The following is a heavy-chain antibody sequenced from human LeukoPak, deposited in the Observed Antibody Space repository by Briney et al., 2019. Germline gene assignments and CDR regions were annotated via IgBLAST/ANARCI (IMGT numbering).Heavy chain of an antibody. CDR3: ARGWYNSGYYCDY. CDR2: ISSRGSTI. Sequence: GGSLRLSCAASGSSFNSFEMSWVRQAPGKGLEWVSYISSRGSTIYYADSVKGRFTLSRDNAKNSLYLQMNSLRAEDTAVYYCARGWYNSGYYCDYWGQGTLVTVSS. V-gene: IGHV3-48*03. CDR1: GSSFNSFE. J-gene: IGHJ4*02. D-gene: IGHD6-19*01.